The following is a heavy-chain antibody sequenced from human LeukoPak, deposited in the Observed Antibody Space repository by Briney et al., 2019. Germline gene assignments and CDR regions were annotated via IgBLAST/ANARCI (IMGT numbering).Heavy chain of an antibody. Sequence: GGALRLSCAASGFTFNTYAMSWVRQAPGRGVEWVAAVRGSGGGTYYAESVKGRFSISRDNSKNTLYLQMKTLRAEDTAVYYCAKDYIVVLVAVSGWFDSWGQGTLVTVSS. CDR2: VRGSGGGT. J-gene: IGHJ5*01. D-gene: IGHD2-15*01. CDR1: GFTFNTYA. CDR3: AKDYIVVLVAVSGWFDS. V-gene: IGHV3-23*01.